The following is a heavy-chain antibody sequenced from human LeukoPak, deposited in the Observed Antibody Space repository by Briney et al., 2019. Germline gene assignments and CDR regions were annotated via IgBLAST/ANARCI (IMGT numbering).Heavy chain of an antibody. D-gene: IGHD5-18*01. CDR3: ARGGYRAGGGYSYGYCFDY. CDR2: IYSGGST. J-gene: IGHJ4*02. V-gene: IGHV3-53*01. CDR1: GFTVSSNY. Sequence: GGSLRLSCAASGFTVSSNYMSWVRQAPGKGLEWVSVIYSGGSTYYADSVKGRFTISRDNSKNTLYLQTNSLRAEDTAVYYCARGGYRAGGGYSYGYCFDYWGQGTLVTVSS.